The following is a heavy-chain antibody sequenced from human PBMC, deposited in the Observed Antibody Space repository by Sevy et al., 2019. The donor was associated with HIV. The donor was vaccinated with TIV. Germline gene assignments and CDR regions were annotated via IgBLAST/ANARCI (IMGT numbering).Heavy chain of an antibody. CDR3: ARERYSNSWLDY. D-gene: IGHD6-13*01. Sequence: ASVKVSCKASGYTFTSYGISWVRQAPGQGVEWMGWISANNGNTNYAQKLQGRVSMTTDTSTSTAYMELRSLRSDDTAVYYCARERYSNSWLDYSGQRTLVTVSS. V-gene: IGHV1-18*04. J-gene: IGHJ4*02. CDR2: ISANNGNT. CDR1: GYTFTSYG.